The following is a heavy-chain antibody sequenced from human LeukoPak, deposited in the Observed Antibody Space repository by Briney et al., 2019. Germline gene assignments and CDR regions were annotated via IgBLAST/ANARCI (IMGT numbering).Heavy chain of an antibody. CDR3: VTTTRSLAFDY. CDR1: GFTFSTQW. Sequence: GGSLRLSCTASGFTFSTQWMSWVRQALGKGLEWVANIRQDGSETQYVDSMKGRFTISRDNAKNSLYLQMNSLSAEDAAMYYCVTTTRSLAFDYWGHGTLVTVSS. D-gene: IGHD1-26*01. J-gene: IGHJ4*01. V-gene: IGHV3-7*01. CDR2: IRQDGSET.